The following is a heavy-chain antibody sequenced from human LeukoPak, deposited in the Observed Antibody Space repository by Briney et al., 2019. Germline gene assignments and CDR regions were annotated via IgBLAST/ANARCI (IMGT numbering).Heavy chain of an antibody. J-gene: IGHJ4*02. Sequence: EASVRVSCKASGYIFNSYGISWVRQAPGQGVEWMGWISAYNGKTNYAQKLQRRVTMPTDTSTSPAYMQLRSLTSDATAVYYCARPNDYDILTGYYILEFGDSYCLDYWGQGSLVTVSS. V-gene: IGHV1-18*01. CDR3: ARPNDYDILTGYYILEFGDSYCLDY. D-gene: IGHD3-9*01. CDR2: ISAYNGKT. CDR1: GYIFNSYG.